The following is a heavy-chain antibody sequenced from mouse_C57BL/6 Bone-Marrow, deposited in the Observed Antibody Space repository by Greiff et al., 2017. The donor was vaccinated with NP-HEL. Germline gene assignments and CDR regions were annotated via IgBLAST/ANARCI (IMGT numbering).Heavy chain of an antibody. D-gene: IGHD2-5*01. Sequence: EVKVEESGGGLVQPGGSMKLSCVASGFTFSNYWMNWVRQSPEKGLEWVAQIRLKSDNYATHYAESVKGRFTISRDDSKSSVYLQMNNLRAEDTGIYYCPLNSNPYFDYWGQGTTLTVSS. V-gene: IGHV6-3*01. CDR3: PLNSNPYFDY. CDR2: IRLKSDNYAT. CDR1: GFTFSNYW. J-gene: IGHJ2*01.